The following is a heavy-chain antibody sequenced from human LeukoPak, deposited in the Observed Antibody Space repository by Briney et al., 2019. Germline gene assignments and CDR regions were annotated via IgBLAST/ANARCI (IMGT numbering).Heavy chain of an antibody. CDR1: GYTFTSYG. D-gene: IGHD1-7*01. Sequence: ASVKVSCKASGYTFTSYGISWVRQAPGQGLEWMGWISAYNGNTNYAQKLQGRVTMTTDTSTSTVYMELRSLRSDDTAVYYCARDPPSGTTGWDYWGQGTLVTVFS. V-gene: IGHV1-18*01. J-gene: IGHJ4*02. CDR2: ISAYNGNT. CDR3: ARDPPSGTTGWDY.